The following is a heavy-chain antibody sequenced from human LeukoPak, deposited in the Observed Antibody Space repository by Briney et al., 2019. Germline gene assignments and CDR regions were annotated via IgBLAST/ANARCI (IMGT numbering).Heavy chain of an antibody. CDR1: GYTFTSYG. V-gene: IGHV1-18*01. J-gene: IGHJ5*02. Sequence: GASVKVSCKASGYTFTSYGISWVRQAPGQGLEWMGWISAYNGNTNYAQKLQGRVTMTTDTSTSTANMELRSLRSDDTAVYYCARQGRRWLQFNWFDPWGQGTLVTVSS. CDR2: ISAYNGNT. D-gene: IGHD5-24*01. CDR3: ARQGRRWLQFNWFDP.